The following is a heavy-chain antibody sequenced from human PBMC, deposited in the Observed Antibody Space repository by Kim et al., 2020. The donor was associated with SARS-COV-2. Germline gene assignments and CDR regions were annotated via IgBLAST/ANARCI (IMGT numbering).Heavy chain of an antibody. J-gene: IGHJ5*02. Sequence: SETLSLTCAVYGGSFSGYYWSWIRQPPGKGLEWIGEINHSGSTNYNPSLKSRVTISVDTSKNQFSLKLSSVTAADTAVYYCARAAEDIVVVPAAVEDWFDPWGQGTLVTVSS. V-gene: IGHV4-34*01. CDR3: ARAAEDIVVVPAAVEDWFDP. CDR2: INHSGST. D-gene: IGHD2-2*01. CDR1: GGSFSGYY.